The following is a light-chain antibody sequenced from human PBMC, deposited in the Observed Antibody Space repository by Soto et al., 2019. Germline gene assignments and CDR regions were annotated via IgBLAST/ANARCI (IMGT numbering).Light chain of an antibody. J-gene: IGKJ5*01. CDR2: DAS. CDR1: QSVSNN. CDR3: QQYHNWPIT. V-gene: IGKV3-15*01. Sequence: ENVLTQYLRTLSLSPMGGGTLXSLASQSVSNNYLAWHQQKPGQAPRILMYDASTRATGIPARFSGSGSGTEFTLTISSLQSEDFAVYYCQQYHNWPITFGQGTRLEIK.